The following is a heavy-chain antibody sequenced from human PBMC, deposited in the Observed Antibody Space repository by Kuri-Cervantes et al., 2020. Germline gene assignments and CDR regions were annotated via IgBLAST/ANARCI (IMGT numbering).Heavy chain of an antibody. CDR3: AKDPDYYGSGSGVLLDY. J-gene: IGHJ4*02. Sequence: GGSLRLSCAVSGGSISSGGSCWTWIRQSSGKGLEWVSAISWNSGSIGYADSVKGRFTISRDNAKKSLYLQMNSLRTEDTALYYCAKDPDYYGSGSGVLLDYWGQGTLVTVSS. CDR1: GGSISSGGSC. D-gene: IGHD3-10*01. V-gene: IGHV3-9*01. CDR2: ISWNSGSI.